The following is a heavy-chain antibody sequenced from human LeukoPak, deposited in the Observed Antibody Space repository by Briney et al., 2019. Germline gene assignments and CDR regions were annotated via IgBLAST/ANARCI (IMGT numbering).Heavy chain of an antibody. CDR2: INAGNGNT. CDR3: ARMTTVVTQDY. CDR1: GYTFTIYA. Sequence: ASVKVSCKASGYTFTIYAMHWVRQAPGQRREWMGWINAGNGNTKYSQKFQGRVTITRDTSASTAYMELSSLRSEDTAVYYCARMTTVVTQDYWGQGTLVTVSS. V-gene: IGHV1-3*01. J-gene: IGHJ4*02. D-gene: IGHD4-23*01.